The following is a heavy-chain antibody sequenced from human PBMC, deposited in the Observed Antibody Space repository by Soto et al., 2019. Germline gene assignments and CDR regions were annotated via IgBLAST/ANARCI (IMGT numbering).Heavy chain of an antibody. Sequence: QVQLVQSGAEVKKPGASVKVSCKASGYTFTSYAIHWVRQAPGQRLEWMGWIHAGNGNTKYAQNFQGRVTINRDTYASTAYMELSSLRSEDTAVYYCARDESDWGQGTLVTVSS. CDR2: IHAGNGNT. CDR3: ARDESD. V-gene: IGHV1-3*01. CDR1: GYTFTSYA. J-gene: IGHJ4*02.